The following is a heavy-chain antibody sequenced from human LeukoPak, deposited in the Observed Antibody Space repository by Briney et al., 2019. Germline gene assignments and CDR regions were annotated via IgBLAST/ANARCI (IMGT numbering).Heavy chain of an antibody. CDR1: NGSISSYY. CDR3: ARDHFDSSADSYVGGYYYMDV. Sequence: SETLSLTCTISNGSISSYYWSWFRQPPGKGLEWIGSISYSGSSKYNPSLKRRLTIAVGTPKNQIFLDLSSVTAADTAVYYCARDHFDSSADSYVGGYYYMDVWGKGITVTVSS. V-gene: IGHV4-59*08. D-gene: IGHD3-22*01. J-gene: IGHJ6*03. CDR2: ISYSGSS.